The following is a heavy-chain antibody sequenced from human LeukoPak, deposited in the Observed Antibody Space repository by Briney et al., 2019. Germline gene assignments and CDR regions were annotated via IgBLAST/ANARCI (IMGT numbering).Heavy chain of an antibody. Sequence: SETLSLTCTVSGGSVSSGSYYWSWIRQPPGKGLEWIGYIYYSGSTNYNPSLKSRVTISVDTSKNQFSLKLSSVTAADMAVYYCASVVGINFRSGSYNYWGQGTLVTVSS. J-gene: IGHJ4*02. V-gene: IGHV4-61*01. D-gene: IGHD3-10*01. CDR1: GGSVSSGSYY. CDR3: ASVVGINFRSGSYNY. CDR2: IYYSGST.